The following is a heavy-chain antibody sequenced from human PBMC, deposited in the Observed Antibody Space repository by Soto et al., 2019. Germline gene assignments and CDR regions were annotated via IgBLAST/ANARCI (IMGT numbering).Heavy chain of an antibody. V-gene: IGHV4-31*03. D-gene: IGHD2-15*01. CDR1: GGSISSGGYY. Sequence: QVQLQESGPGLVKPSQTLSLTCTVSGGSISSGGYYWSWIRQHPGKGLEWIGYIYYSGSTYYNPSLKSRVTISVDTSKNQFSLKLSSVTAADTAVYYCAREYRWGAATKDDAFDIWGQGTMVTVSS. CDR2: IYYSGST. J-gene: IGHJ3*02. CDR3: AREYRWGAATKDDAFDI.